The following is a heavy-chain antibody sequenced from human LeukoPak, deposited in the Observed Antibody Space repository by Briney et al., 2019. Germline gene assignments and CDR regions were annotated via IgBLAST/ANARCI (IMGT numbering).Heavy chain of an antibody. V-gene: IGHV1-2*02. CDR2: INPNSGGT. D-gene: IGHD3-3*01. Sequence: ASVKVSCKASGYTFTGYYMHWVRQAPGQGLEWMGWINPNSGGTNYAQKFQGRVTMTRDTSISTAYMELSRLRSDDTAVYYCARNSLNDFWSGYYTDYYYYHYMDVWGKGTTVTVSS. J-gene: IGHJ6*03. CDR1: GYTFTGYY. CDR3: ARNSLNDFWSGYYTDYYYYHYMDV.